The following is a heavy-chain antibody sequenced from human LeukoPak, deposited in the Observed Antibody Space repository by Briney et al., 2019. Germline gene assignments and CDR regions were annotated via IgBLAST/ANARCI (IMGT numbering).Heavy chain of an antibody. CDR2: INQDESEK. CDR3: ARGRDLLN. V-gene: IGHV3-7*01. Sequence: GGSLRLSCAASGFTFSSNWMSWVRQAPGKGLEWAATINQDESEKYYVDSVKGRFTISRDNAKNSLNLQMNSLRADDSGVYYCARGRDLLNWGQGTLVTVSS. J-gene: IGHJ4*02. CDR1: GFTFSSNW. D-gene: IGHD2-21*01.